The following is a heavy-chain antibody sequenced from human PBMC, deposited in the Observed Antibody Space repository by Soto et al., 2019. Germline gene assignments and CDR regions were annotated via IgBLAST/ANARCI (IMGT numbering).Heavy chain of an antibody. Sequence: GGSLRLSCAASGFTFSNAWMSWVRQAPGKGLEWVGRIKSKTDGGTTDYAAPVKGRFTISRDDSKNTLYLQMNSLKTEDTAVYYCTTDSHYSSHQNREYWGQGTLVTVSS. CDR1: GFTFSNAW. D-gene: IGHD6-13*01. CDR3: TTDSHYSSHQNREY. V-gene: IGHV3-15*01. CDR2: IKSKTDGGTT. J-gene: IGHJ4*02.